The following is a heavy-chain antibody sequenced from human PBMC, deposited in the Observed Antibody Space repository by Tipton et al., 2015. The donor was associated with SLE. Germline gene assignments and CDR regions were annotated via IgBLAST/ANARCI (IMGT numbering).Heavy chain of an antibody. Sequence: LSLTCVVYGGSFSDYSWSWIRQPPGRGLEWIGEINHSGSTNYNPSLKSRLTISVDTSKIQFSLKLSSVTAADTAVYYCARGRLLEWLSTYYYYYGMDVWGHGTTVTVSS. CDR2: INHSGST. CDR3: ARGRLLEWLSTYYYYYGMDV. D-gene: IGHD3-3*01. V-gene: IGHV4-34*01. CDR1: GGSFSDYS. J-gene: IGHJ6*02.